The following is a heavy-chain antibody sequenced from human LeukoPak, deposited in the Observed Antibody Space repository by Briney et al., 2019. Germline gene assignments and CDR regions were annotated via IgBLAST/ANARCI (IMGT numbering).Heavy chain of an antibody. CDR3: ARARYCSSTSCYPDY. Sequence: ASVKVSCKASGYTFTSYDINWVRQATGQGLEWMGWMNPNSGNTGYAQKFQGRVTITRNTSISTAYMERSSLRSEDTAVYYCARARYCSSTSCYPDYWGQGTLVTVSS. D-gene: IGHD2-2*01. CDR2: MNPNSGNT. J-gene: IGHJ4*02. V-gene: IGHV1-8*03. CDR1: GYTFTSYD.